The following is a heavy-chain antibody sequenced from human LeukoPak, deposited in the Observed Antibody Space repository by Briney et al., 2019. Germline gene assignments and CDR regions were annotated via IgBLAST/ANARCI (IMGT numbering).Heavy chain of an antibody. CDR3: ARLGSYFDY. Sequence: SETLSLTCTVSGGSLTSYYWSWIRQPPGKGLQWIGYIYYSGSVHYNPSLKSRVTISVDTSKNQFSLNLSSVTAADTAVYYCARLGSYFDYWGQGTQVTVSS. J-gene: IGHJ4*02. CDR2: IYYSGSV. V-gene: IGHV4-59*08. CDR1: GGSLTSYY.